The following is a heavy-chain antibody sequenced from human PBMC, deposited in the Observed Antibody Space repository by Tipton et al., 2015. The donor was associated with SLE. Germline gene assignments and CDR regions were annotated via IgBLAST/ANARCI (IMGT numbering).Heavy chain of an antibody. D-gene: IGHD3-10*01. Sequence: LRLSCTVSGGSISSSSYYWGWIRQPPGKGLEWIGNIYYSGSTNYNPSLKSRVTMSVDTSKNQFSLKLSSVTAADTAVYYCARGSGSYYKPLDAFDIWGQGTMVTVSS. CDR2: IYYSGST. J-gene: IGHJ3*02. CDR1: GGSISSSSYY. CDR3: ARGSGSYYKPLDAFDI. V-gene: IGHV4-39*07.